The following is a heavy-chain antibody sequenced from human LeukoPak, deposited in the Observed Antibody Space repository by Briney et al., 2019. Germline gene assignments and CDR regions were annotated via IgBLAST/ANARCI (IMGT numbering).Heavy chain of an antibody. CDR2: IYYSGST. Sequence: SQTLSLTCTVSGGSISSGGYYWSWIRQHPGKGLEWIGYIYYSGSTYYNPSLKSRVTISVDTSKNQFSLKLSSVTAADTAVYYCARLPPAFYYFDYWGQGTLVTVSS. CDR1: GGSISSGGYY. D-gene: IGHD3-3*01. J-gene: IGHJ4*02. CDR3: ARLPPAFYYFDY. V-gene: IGHV4-31*03.